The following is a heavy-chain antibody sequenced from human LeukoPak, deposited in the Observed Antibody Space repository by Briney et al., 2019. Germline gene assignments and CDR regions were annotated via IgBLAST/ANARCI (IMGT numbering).Heavy chain of an antibody. J-gene: IGHJ4*02. V-gene: IGHV3-23*01. Sequence: GGSLRLSCAASGFTFSSYAMSWVRQAPGKGLEWVSGISGSGGSTYYADSVKGRFTISRDNSKNTLYLQMNSLRAEDTAVYYCAKVYTSSWSQFYFDYRGLGTLVTVSS. CDR2: ISGSGGST. CDR1: GFTFSSYA. CDR3: AKVYTSSWSQFYFDY. D-gene: IGHD6-13*01.